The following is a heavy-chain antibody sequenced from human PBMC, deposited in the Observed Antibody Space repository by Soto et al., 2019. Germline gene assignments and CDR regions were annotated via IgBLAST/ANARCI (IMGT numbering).Heavy chain of an antibody. D-gene: IGHD3-22*01. CDR1: GYTFTSYG. J-gene: IGHJ1*01. CDR3: ARGLDHYYYDSSGPIREYFQH. CDR2: ISAYNGNT. Sequence: VKVSCKASGYTFTSYGISWVRQAPGQGLEWMGWISAYNGNTNYAQKLQGRVTMTTDTSTSTAYMELRSLRSDDTAVYYCARGLDHYYYDSSGPIREYFQHWGQGTLVTVSS. V-gene: IGHV1-18*01.